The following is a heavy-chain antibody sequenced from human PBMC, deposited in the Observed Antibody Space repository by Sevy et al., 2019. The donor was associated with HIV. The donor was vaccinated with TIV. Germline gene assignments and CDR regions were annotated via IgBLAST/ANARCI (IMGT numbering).Heavy chain of an antibody. CDR1: GYRFTSYW. J-gene: IGHJ4*02. CDR3: ARGDIVVIEHQPYFDS. D-gene: IGHD2-2*01. Sequence: GESPKISCNGSGYRFTSYWIAWVRPMPGKGLEWMGITYPGDYQTKYSPAFQGQVTTSADKSTNTAYLQWSSLKSSDTAIYYCARGDIVVIEHQPYFDSWGQGTLVTVSS. CDR2: TYPGDYQT. V-gene: IGHV5-51*01.